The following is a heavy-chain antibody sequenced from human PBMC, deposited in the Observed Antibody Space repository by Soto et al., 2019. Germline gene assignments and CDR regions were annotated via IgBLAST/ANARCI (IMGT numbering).Heavy chain of an antibody. J-gene: IGHJ4*02. Sequence: QVQLVESGGGVVHPGRSLRLSCAVSGFTFRNFGMHWVRQAPGKGLEWVAVISYDGREKYYAESVKGRFTVFRDNYTNTLSLVMNSLRSDDTAVYYCVKDSSPGGYFDSWGQGTLVTVSS. CDR1: GFTFRNFG. CDR2: ISYDGREK. V-gene: IGHV3-30*18. CDR3: VKDSSPGGYFDS. D-gene: IGHD2-15*01.